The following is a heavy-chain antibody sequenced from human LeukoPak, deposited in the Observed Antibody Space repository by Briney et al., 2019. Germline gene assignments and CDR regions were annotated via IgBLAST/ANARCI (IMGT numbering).Heavy chain of an antibody. D-gene: IGHD3-3*01. CDR3: ARSSDYDY. CDR2: ISHSGIT. CDR1: GYSISSGYY. J-gene: IGHJ4*02. V-gene: IGHV4-38-2*02. Sequence: SETLSLTCTVSGYSISSGYYWGWIRQPPGKGLEWIGSISHSGITYYNPSLKSRVTISKDTSKNQFSLKLSSVTAADTAVYYCARSSDYDYWGQGTLVTVSS.